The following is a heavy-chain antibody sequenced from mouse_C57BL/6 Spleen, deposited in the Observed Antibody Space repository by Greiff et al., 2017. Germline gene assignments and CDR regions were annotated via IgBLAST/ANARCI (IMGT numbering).Heavy chain of an antibody. Sequence: EVKLMESGGGLVQPGGSLKLSCAASGFTFSDYYMYWVRQTPEKRLEWVAYISNGGGSTYYPDTVKGRFTISRDNAKNTLYLQMSRLKSEDTAMYYCARHSLDAMDYWGQGTSVTVSS. CDR1: GFTFSDYY. CDR3: ARHSLDAMDY. CDR2: ISNGGGST. V-gene: IGHV5-12*01. D-gene: IGHD1-1*01. J-gene: IGHJ4*01.